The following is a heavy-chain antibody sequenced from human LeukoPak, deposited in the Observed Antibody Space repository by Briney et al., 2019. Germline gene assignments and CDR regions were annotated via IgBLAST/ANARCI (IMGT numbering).Heavy chain of an antibody. CDR3: ARRRGFSDY. J-gene: IGHJ4*02. Sequence: GSLRLSCAASGFTFSRYGMSWVRQPPGKGLEWIGEINHSGSTNYNPSLKSRVTISVDTSKNQFSLKLSSVTAADTAVYYCARRRGFSDYWGQGTLVTVSS. CDR1: GFTFSRYG. D-gene: IGHD3-10*01. V-gene: IGHV4-34*01. CDR2: INHSGST.